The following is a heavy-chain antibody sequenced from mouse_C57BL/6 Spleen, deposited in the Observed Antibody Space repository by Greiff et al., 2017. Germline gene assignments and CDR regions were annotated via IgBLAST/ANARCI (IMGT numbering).Heavy chain of an antibody. V-gene: IGHV3-6*01. CDR2: ISYDGSN. CDR1: GYSITSGYY. Sequence: EVKLQESGPGLVKPSQSLSLTCSVTGYSITSGYYWNWIRQFPGNKLEWMGYISYDGSNNYNPSLKNRISITRDTSKNQFFLKLNSVTTEDTATYYCARDNDHEDYFDYWGQGTTLTVSS. CDR3: ARDNDHEDYFDY. J-gene: IGHJ2*01. D-gene: IGHD2-4*01.